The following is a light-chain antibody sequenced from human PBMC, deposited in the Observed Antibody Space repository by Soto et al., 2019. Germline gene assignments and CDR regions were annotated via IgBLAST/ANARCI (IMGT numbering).Light chain of an antibody. J-gene: IGLJ2*01. CDR2: VNS. V-gene: IGLV1-40*01. CDR1: SSNIGAGYD. Sequence: QSVLTQPPSVSGAPGQRVTISCTGSSSNIGAGYDVHWYQQLPGTAPTLLIYVNSNRPSGVPDRFSGSKSGTSASLAITGLQAEDEADYYCQSYDSSLSAVVFGGGTQLTVL. CDR3: QSYDSSLSAVV.